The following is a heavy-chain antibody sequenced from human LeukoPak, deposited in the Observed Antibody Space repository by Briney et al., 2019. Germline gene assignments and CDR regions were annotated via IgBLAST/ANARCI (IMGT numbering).Heavy chain of an antibody. D-gene: IGHD6-6*01. V-gene: IGHV1-2*02. J-gene: IGHJ4*02. CDR3: ARRSIAALRFDY. CDR2: INPNSGGT. Sequence: GASVTVSCKASGYTFTGYYMHWVRLAPGQGLEWMGWINPNSGGTNYAQKFQGRVTMTRDTSISTAYMELSRLRSDDTAVYYCARRSIAALRFDYWGQGTLVTVSS. CDR1: GYTFTGYY.